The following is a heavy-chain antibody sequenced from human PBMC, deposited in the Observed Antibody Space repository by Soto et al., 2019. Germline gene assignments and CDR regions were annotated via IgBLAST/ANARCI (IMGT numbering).Heavy chain of an antibody. V-gene: IGHV3-74*01. Sequence: EVQLVESGGGLVQPGGSQRLSCAASGFTFSTYWMHWVRQAPGKGLGWVSRINSDGSSTSYADSVKGRFSIARDNAKNTLYLQLNSLRAEDTAMYYCARVRCSGGSCRDAYDIWGQGTMVTVSS. CDR2: INSDGSST. CDR1: GFTFSTYW. CDR3: ARVRCSGGSCRDAYDI. J-gene: IGHJ3*02. D-gene: IGHD2-15*01.